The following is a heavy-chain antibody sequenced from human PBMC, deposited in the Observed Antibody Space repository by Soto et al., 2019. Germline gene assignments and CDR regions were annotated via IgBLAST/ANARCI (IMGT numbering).Heavy chain of an antibody. D-gene: IGHD1-1*01. CDR1: GFTFNTYN. CDR2: ITASSSTI. Sequence: PGGSLRLACAASGFTFNTYNMNWVRQAPGKGLEWVSYITASSSTIYYADSVKGRFTISRDTAKNSLYLQMNSLRDEDTAVYYCAREQFARWKYGMAVWGQGTTVTVSS. J-gene: IGHJ6*02. V-gene: IGHV3-48*02. CDR3: AREQFARWKYGMAV.